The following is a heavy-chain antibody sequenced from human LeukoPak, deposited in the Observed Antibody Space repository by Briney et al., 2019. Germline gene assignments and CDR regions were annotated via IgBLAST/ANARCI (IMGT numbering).Heavy chain of an antibody. CDR1: SASVTSHH. V-gene: IGHV4-4*07. CDR3: TRDESSRHDSAGYHY. Sequence: PSETLSLTCAVSSASVTSHHWAWIRQPAGKGLEWVGRVHFSGSTNYNPSLRSRVAISLDKSKNELSLTLKSVSAADTAVYYCTRDESSRHDSAGYHYWGRGVLVTVSS. J-gene: IGHJ4*02. CDR2: VHFSGST. D-gene: IGHD3-9*01.